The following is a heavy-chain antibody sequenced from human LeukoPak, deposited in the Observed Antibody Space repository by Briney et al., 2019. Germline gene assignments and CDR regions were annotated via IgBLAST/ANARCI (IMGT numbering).Heavy chain of an antibody. V-gene: IGHV3-23*01. Sequence: GSLRLSCATSGFTSSDYVMHWVRQAPGKGLEWVSSVSGSGGNTYYADSVKGRFTISRDNSKNTVYLQMSSLIVEDTAQYYCAKLTTWLQQHSFDYWGQGTLASVSS. J-gene: IGHJ4*02. CDR1: GFTSSDYV. D-gene: IGHD5-24*01. CDR2: VSGSGGNT. CDR3: AKLTTWLQQHSFDY.